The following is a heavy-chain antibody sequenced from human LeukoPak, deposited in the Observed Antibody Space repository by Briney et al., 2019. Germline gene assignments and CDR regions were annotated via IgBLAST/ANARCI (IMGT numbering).Heavy chain of an antibody. CDR1: GYSFTSYW. D-gene: IGHD6-19*01. CDR2: IYPGDSDT. Sequence: GESLKISCKGSGYSFTSYWIGWVRQMPGKGLEWMGIIYPGDSDTRYSPSFQGQVTISADKSISTAYLQWSSLKASDTAMYYCARHKPGIAVAGTIGLDYWGQGTLVTVSS. V-gene: IGHV5-51*01. J-gene: IGHJ4*02. CDR3: ARHKPGIAVAGTIGLDY.